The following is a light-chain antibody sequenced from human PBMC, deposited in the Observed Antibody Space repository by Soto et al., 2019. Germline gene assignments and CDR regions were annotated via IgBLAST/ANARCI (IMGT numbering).Light chain of an antibody. V-gene: IGKV1-33*01. CDR1: QDIKNY. Sequence: DIQMTQSPSSLSASVGDRVTITCQASQDIKNYLNWYQQKPGKAPNLLIYDASNLKTGVPSRFSGSGSGTHFPFPLRSLQPEDIATYYCQHYDHLPPLSFGGGTKVEIK. CDR3: QHYDHLPPLS. J-gene: IGKJ4*01. CDR2: DAS.